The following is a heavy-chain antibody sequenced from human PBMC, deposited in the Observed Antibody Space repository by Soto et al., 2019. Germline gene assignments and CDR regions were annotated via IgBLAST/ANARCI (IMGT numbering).Heavy chain of an antibody. V-gene: IGHV3-9*01. CDR1: GFTFDDYA. CDR3: AKDNCSGGSCYSGHYDY. Sequence: LRLSCAASGFTFDDYAMHWVRQAPGKGLEWVSGISWNSGSIGYADSVKGRFTISRDNAKNSLYLQMNSLRAEDTALYYCAKDNCSGGSCYSGHYDYWGQGTLVTVSS. D-gene: IGHD2-15*01. CDR2: ISWNSGSI. J-gene: IGHJ4*02.